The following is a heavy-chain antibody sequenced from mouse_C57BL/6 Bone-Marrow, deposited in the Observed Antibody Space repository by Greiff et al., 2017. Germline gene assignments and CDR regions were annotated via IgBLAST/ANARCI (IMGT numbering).Heavy chain of an antibody. CDR3: ARWSIVTTYYFDY. Sequence: QVQLKQPGAELVKPGASVKLSCKASGYTFTSYWMHWVKQRPGRGLEWIGRIDPNSGGTKYNEKFKSKATLTVDKPSSTAYMQLRSLTSDDSAVYYCARWSIVTTYYFDYWGQGTTLTVSS. J-gene: IGHJ2*01. CDR2: IDPNSGGT. D-gene: IGHD2-5*01. CDR1: GYTFTSYW. V-gene: IGHV1-72*01.